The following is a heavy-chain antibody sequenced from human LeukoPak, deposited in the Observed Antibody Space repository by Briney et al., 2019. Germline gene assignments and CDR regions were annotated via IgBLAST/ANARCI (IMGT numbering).Heavy chain of an antibody. CDR3: ARVPSMCTNGVCFNGPFDY. Sequence: SETLSLTCAVYGGSFSGYYWIWIRQPPGKGLEWIGEINHSGSTNYNPSLKSRVTISVDTSKNQFSLKLSSVTAADTAVYYCARVPSMCTNGVCFNGPFDYWGQGTLVTVYS. V-gene: IGHV4-34*01. CDR1: GGSFSGYY. J-gene: IGHJ4*02. CDR2: INHSGST. D-gene: IGHD2-8*01.